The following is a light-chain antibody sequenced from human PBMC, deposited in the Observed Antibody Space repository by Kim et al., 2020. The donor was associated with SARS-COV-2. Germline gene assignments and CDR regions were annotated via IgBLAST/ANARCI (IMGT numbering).Light chain of an antibody. Sequence: SPGERATLSCRASQSVSRSYLAWYQQKPGQAPRLLIYGASTRATRIPDRFSGSGSGTDFTLTISRLEPEDFAVYYCQQYGSSPRTFGQGTKVDIK. CDR2: GAS. CDR1: QSVSRSY. V-gene: IGKV3-20*01. CDR3: QQYGSSPRT. J-gene: IGKJ1*01.